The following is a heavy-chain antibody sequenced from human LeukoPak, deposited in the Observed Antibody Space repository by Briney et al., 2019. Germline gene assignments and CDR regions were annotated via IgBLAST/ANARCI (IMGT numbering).Heavy chain of an antibody. V-gene: IGHV1-2*02. D-gene: IGHD3-22*01. CDR1: GSTFTGYY. CDR2: INPNSGGA. Sequence: GASVKVSCKTSGSTFTGYYIQWVRQAPGQGLEWMGWINPNSGGASYVQKFQGRVTMTIDTSISTAYMELSSLRSDDTAVYYCARDSRNYYDSRGGGDEAFDIWGQGTMVTVSS. CDR3: ARDSRNYYDSRGGGDEAFDI. J-gene: IGHJ3*02.